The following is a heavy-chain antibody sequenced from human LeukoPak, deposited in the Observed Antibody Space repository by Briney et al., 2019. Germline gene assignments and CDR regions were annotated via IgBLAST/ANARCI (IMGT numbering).Heavy chain of an antibody. CDR2: IRNDGSDK. Sequence: GGSLRLSCAASGFSFSSYGMHWVRQAPGQGLEWVAFIRNDGSDKYYADSVGGRFTISRDNSKNSLHVQMNSLRVEDTGVYYCAKDLEAGTSGYSLDYWGQGTLVSVSS. CDR1: GFSFSSYG. CDR3: AKDLEAGTSGYSLDY. V-gene: IGHV3-30*02. D-gene: IGHD3-22*01. J-gene: IGHJ4*02.